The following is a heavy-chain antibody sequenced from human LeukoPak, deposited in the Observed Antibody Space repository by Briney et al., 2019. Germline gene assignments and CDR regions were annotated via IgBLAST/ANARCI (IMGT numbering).Heavy chain of an antibody. CDR3: ARGSSYYDSSGYSSEFDY. Sequence: SETLSLTCTVSGGSISTYYWSWIRQPPGKGLEWIGYIYYSGSTYYNPSLKSRVTISVDTSKNQFSLKLSSVTAADTAVYYCARGSSYYDSSGYSSEFDYWGQGTLVTVSS. J-gene: IGHJ4*02. CDR1: GGSISTYY. CDR2: IYYSGST. V-gene: IGHV4-30-4*01. D-gene: IGHD3-22*01.